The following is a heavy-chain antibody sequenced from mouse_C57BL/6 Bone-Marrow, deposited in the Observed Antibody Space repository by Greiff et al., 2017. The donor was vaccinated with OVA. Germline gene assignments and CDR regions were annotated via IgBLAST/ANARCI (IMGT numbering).Heavy chain of an antibody. Sequence: EVQLQQSGAELVRPGASVKLSCTASGFNIKDDYMHWVKQRPEQGLEWIGWIDPGNGDTEYASKFQGKATITADTSSNTAYLQLSSLTSEDTAVYYCTMTITTVVGYFDYWGQGTTLTVSS. CDR1: GFNIKDDY. CDR3: TMTITTVVGYFDY. J-gene: IGHJ2*01. CDR2: IDPGNGDT. D-gene: IGHD1-1*01. V-gene: IGHV14-4*01.